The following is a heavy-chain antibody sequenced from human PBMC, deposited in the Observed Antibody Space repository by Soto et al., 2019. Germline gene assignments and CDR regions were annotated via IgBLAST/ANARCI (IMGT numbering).Heavy chain of an antibody. J-gene: IGHJ4*02. CDR3: VRDPWDY. CDR1: GFSISTKY. Sequence: EVQLVESGGGLIQPGGSLRLSCAASGFSISTKYMSWVRQVPGKGLEWVSVMFGNGGTIYRDFVKGRFTVFRDMYKHTLYLQMNSLRVEDTAIYFCVRDPWDYWGQGTLVTVSS. CDR2: MFGNGGT. V-gene: IGHV3-53*01.